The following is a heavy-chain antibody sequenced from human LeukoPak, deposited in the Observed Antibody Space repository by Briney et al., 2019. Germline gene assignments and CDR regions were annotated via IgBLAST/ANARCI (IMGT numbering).Heavy chain of an antibody. CDR3: ARQKGVPAAMAFDYYYYMDV. Sequence: SETLSLTCTVSGGSISSSSYYWGWIRQPSGKGLEWIGSIYYSGSTYYNPSLKSRVTISVDTSKNQFSLKLSSVTAADTAVYYCARQKGVPAAMAFDYYYYMDVWGKGATVTVSS. CDR2: IYYSGST. J-gene: IGHJ6*03. D-gene: IGHD2-2*01. V-gene: IGHV4-39*01. CDR1: GGSISSSSYY.